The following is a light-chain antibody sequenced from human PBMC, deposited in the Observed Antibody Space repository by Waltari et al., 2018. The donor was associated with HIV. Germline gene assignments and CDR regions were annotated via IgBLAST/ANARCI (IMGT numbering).Light chain of an antibody. Sequence: QSALTQPASVSGSPGQSITISCTGTSDDIGLYNFVSWYQKHPDKAPQLIIYGNTNRPSGVSHRFSGSKSDNTASLTISGLQAEDEADYYCSSFATSDTLLFGGGTKLTVL. CDR1: SDDIGLYNF. V-gene: IGLV2-14*01. CDR3: SSFATSDTLL. CDR2: GNT. J-gene: IGLJ2*01.